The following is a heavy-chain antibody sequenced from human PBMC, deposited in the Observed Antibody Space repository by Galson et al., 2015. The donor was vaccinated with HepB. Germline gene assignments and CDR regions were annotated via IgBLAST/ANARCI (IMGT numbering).Heavy chain of an antibody. J-gene: IGHJ4*02. V-gene: IGHV1-2*06. CDR3: ARQSDGYTDWVGY. Sequence: SVKVSCKASGYTFIGYYMHWVRQAPGQGLEWMGRINPNSGGTNYAQKFQGRVTMTRDTSINTAYMELSRLTSDDTAVYYCARQSDGYTDWVGYWGQGILVTVSS. D-gene: IGHD5-24*01. CDR2: INPNSGGT. CDR1: GYTFIGYY.